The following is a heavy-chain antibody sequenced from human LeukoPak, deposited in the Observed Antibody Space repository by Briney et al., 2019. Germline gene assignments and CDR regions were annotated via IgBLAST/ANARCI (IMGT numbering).Heavy chain of an antibody. D-gene: IGHD6-6*01. V-gene: IGHV3-21*01. CDR3: ATIEQSSSSF. CDR1: GFTFSTYS. Sequence: GGSLRPSCAASGFTFSTYSMTWVRQAPGKGLEWVSSVSNSNIYKYYADSVKGRFTISRDNAKNSLYLQMNSLRGEDTAVYYCATIEQSSSSFWGQGTLVTVSS. J-gene: IGHJ4*02. CDR2: VSNSNIYK.